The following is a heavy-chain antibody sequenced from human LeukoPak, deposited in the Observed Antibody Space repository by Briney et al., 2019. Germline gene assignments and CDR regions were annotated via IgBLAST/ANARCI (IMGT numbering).Heavy chain of an antibody. CDR1: GFTFSNYA. D-gene: IGHD2-2*01. J-gene: IGHJ6*03. CDR2: ITTSSNI. V-gene: IGHV3-48*01. CDR3: ARLPGAIGYYYMDV. Sequence: GGSLRLSCAASGFTFSNYAMSWVRQAPGKGLEWVSYITTSSNIYYADSVKGRFTISRDNAKNSLYLQMHSLRADDTAVYYCARLPGAIGYYYMDVWGKGTTVTVSS.